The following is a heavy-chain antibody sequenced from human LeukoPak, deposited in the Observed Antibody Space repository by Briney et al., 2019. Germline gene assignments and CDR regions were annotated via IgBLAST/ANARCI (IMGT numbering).Heavy chain of an antibody. CDR3: PALEHALDI. V-gene: IGHV3-43*02. CDR2: ISGDGGST. CDR1: GFTFDDYA. Sequence: GGSLRLSCAASGFTFDDYAMHWVRQAPGEGLEWVSLISGDGGSTYYADSVKGRFTISRDNSKNSLYLQMNSLRTEDTALYYCPALEHALDIWGQGTMVTVSS. D-gene: IGHD1-1*01. J-gene: IGHJ3*02.